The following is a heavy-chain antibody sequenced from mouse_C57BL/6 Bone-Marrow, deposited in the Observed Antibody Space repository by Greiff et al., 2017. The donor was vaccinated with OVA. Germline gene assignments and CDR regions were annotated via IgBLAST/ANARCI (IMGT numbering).Heavy chain of an antibody. D-gene: IGHD2-5*01. V-gene: IGHV1-53*01. CDR2: INPSNGGT. CDR1: GYTFTSYW. CDR3: ARDGSNYVRLAWFAY. J-gene: IGHJ3*01. Sequence: QVQLQQPGTELVKPGASVKLSCKASGYTFTSYWIHWVKQRPGQGLEWIGNINPSNGGTNYNEKFKSKATLTVDKSSSTAYMQLSSLTSEDSAVYYCARDGSNYVRLAWFAYWGKGTLVTVSA.